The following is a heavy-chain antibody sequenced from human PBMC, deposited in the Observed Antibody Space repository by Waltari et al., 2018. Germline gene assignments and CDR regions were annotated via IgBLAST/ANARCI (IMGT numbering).Heavy chain of an antibody. CDR2: INHSGST. D-gene: IGHD1-1*01. CDR3: ARRNVLDV. J-gene: IGHJ6*02. Sequence: QVQLQQWGAGLLKPSETLSLTCAVYGGSFSGYYWSWIRQPPGKGLEWIGEINHSGSTNYNPSLKSRVTISVDTSKNQFSLKLSSVTAADTAVYYCARRNVLDVWGQGTTVTVSS. CDR1: GGSFSGYY. V-gene: IGHV4-34*01.